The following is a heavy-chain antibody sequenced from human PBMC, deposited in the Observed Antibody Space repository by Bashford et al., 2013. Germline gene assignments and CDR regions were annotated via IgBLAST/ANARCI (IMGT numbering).Heavy chain of an antibody. V-gene: IGHV1-46*01. CDR1: GYTFSSYY. Sequence: ASVKVSCKASGYTFSSYYMHWVRQAPGQGLEWMGTINPSGGSTMYAQKFQGRVTMTSDTSTSTVYMELSSLTSEDTAVYYCARDRYYGGNSPVEVYYFDYWGQGTLVTVSS. CDR3: ARDRYYGGNSPVEVYYFDY. CDR2: INPSGGST. J-gene: IGHJ4*02. D-gene: IGHD4-23*01.